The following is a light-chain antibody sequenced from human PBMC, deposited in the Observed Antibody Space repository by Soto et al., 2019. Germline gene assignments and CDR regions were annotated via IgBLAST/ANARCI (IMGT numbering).Light chain of an antibody. V-gene: IGKV1-5*01. CDR2: DAS. J-gene: IGKJ5*01. CDR1: QSISKW. CDR3: QKLNDYPIT. Sequence: DIQMTQSPSTLSASVGDRVTITCRASQSISKWLAWYQQKPGKAPILLMYDASNLEGGVPSRFSGIGSGTEFPPPLRGPPACDLCTLYWQKLNDYPITFGQGTRLEIK.